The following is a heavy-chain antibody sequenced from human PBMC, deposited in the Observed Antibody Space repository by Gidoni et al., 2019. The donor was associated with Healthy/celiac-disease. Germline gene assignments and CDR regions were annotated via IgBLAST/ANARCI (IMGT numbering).Heavy chain of an antibody. V-gene: IGHV1-2*02. CDR1: GYTFTGFY. CDR3: ARVTRITIFGVPYSFDY. J-gene: IGHJ4*02. CDR2: INPNSGGT. Sequence: QVQLVQAGAEVKKTGASVKVPCKASGYTFTGFYMHWVRQAPGQGLEWMGWINPNSGGTNYAQKFQGRVTMTRDTSISTAYMELSRLRSDDTAVYYCARVTRITIFGVPYSFDYWGQGTLVTVSS. D-gene: IGHD3-3*01.